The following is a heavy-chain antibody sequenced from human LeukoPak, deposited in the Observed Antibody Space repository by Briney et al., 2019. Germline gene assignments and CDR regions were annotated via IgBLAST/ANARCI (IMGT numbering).Heavy chain of an antibody. CDR1: GFTLTSYE. Sequence: GGSLRLSCAASGFTLTSYEMNWVRLAPGKGLEGISYISRTGNSIYYADSVKGRFTVSRDSAKNSLYLQMNSLRAEDTAVYYCARGPYSSNWYVDYWGQGTLVTVAS. D-gene: IGHD6-13*01. J-gene: IGHJ4*02. CDR3: ARGPYSSNWYVDY. V-gene: IGHV3-48*03. CDR2: ISRTGNSI.